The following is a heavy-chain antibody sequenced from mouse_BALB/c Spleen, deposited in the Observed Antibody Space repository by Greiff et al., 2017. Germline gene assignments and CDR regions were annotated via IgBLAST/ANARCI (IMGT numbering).Heavy chain of an antibody. V-gene: IGHV4-2*02. CDR2: INPGSSTI. D-gene: IGHD1-1*01. CDR1: GFDFSRYW. Sequence: EVKLVESGGGLVQPGGSLNLSCAASGFDFSRYWMSWARQAPGKGQEWIGEINPGSSTINYTPSLKDKFIISRDNAKNTLYLQMSKVRSEDTALYYCARLRYYGSSSFAYWGQGTLVTVSA. J-gene: IGHJ3*01. CDR3: ARLRYYGSSSFAY.